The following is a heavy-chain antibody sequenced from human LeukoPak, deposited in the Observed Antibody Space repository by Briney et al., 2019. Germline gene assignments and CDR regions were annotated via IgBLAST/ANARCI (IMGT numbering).Heavy chain of an antibody. Sequence: PGGSLRLSCAASGFILSAYEMNWVRQAPGKGLEWVSYISSSSRTIYYADSVRGRFTITRDNAKNSMYLQMNSLRDEDTAVYYCAKDLGRSGSNWGQGTLVTVSS. CDR2: ISSSSRTI. J-gene: IGHJ4*02. CDR1: GFILSAYE. V-gene: IGHV3-48*03. CDR3: AKDLGRSGSN. D-gene: IGHD3-3*01.